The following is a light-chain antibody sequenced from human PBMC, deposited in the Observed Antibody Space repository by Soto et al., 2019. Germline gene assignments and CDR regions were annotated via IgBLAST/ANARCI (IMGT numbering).Light chain of an antibody. J-gene: IGKJ1*01. Sequence: EMVLTHSPASLSFSPWEGSTLYVGSSQSVTNSFLAWYQQKPGQAPRLLIYGASRRATGIPDRFTGSGSGTDFTLTISRLEPEDFAVYYCQQYVSSPWAFGQGTKVDIK. CDR1: QSVTNSF. CDR3: QQYVSSPWA. CDR2: GAS. V-gene: IGKV3-20*01.